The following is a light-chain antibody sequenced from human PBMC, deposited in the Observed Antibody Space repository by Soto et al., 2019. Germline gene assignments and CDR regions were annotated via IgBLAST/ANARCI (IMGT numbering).Light chain of an antibody. Sequence: QSALTQPASVSGSPGQSITISCTGTSSDVGGYDHVSWYQQHPGKAPKLIIYDVTVRPSGISRRFSGSKSDNTASLAVSGLQPEDEADYYCNSYTNKDNLLFGGGTKVTVL. CDR3: NSYTNKDNLL. CDR2: DVT. V-gene: IGLV2-14*03. J-gene: IGLJ3*02. CDR1: SSDVGGYDH.